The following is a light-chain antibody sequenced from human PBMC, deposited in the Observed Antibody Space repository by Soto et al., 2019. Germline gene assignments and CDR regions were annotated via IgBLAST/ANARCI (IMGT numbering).Light chain of an antibody. Sequence: QSALTQPASVSGSPGQSITISCTGTSSDVGDYNYVSWYQQHPGKAPKLMIYEVSNRPSGVSTRFSGSKSGNTASLTISGLQAEDEADNYCSSYTSSSTLYVFGTGTKLTVL. CDR3: SSYTSSSTLYV. J-gene: IGLJ1*01. CDR2: EVS. CDR1: SSDVGDYNY. V-gene: IGLV2-14*01.